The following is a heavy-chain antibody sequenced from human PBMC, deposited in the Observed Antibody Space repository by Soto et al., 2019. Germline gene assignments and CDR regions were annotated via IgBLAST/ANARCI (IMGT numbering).Heavy chain of an antibody. J-gene: IGHJ4*02. Sequence: GGSLRLSCSASAINFRSYAMSWVRQAPGKGLAWVSAVGGSGSDTYYADSVKGRFTISRDDSKNTLYLHMSSLRAEDTAIYYCAKRPSFDFWSGYLPFFDYWGQGTPVTVSS. CDR3: AKRPSFDFWSGYLPFFDY. CDR2: VGGSGSDT. CDR1: AINFRSYA. D-gene: IGHD3-3*01. V-gene: IGHV3-23*01.